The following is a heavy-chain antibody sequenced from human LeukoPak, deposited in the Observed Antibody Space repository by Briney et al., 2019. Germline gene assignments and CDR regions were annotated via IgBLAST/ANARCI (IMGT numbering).Heavy chain of an antibody. V-gene: IGHV3-23*01. CDR2: IASSGGST. Sequence: PGGSLRLSCAASGFTLGSYALSWVRQAPGKGLEWVSAIASSGGSTYYVDSVKGRVIISRDNSKNTLYLQVNSLRAEETAGNESAKRCNYDNSGLWDSWGQGTLVTVAS. CDR3: AKRCNYDNSGLWDS. CDR1: GFTLGSYA. J-gene: IGHJ4*02. D-gene: IGHD3-22*01.